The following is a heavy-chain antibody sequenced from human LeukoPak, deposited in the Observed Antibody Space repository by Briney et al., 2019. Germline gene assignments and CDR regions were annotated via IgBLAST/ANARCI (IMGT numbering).Heavy chain of an antibody. CDR3: ARGIAVAGRGY. CDR1: GYTFTSYA. Sequence: ASVKVSCKASGYTFTSYAMHWVRQAPGQRLEWMGWINAGNGNTKYSQKFQGRVTITRDTSASTAYMELSSLGSEDTAVYYCARGIAVAGRGYWGQGTLVTVSS. J-gene: IGHJ4*02. V-gene: IGHV1-3*01. D-gene: IGHD6-19*01. CDR2: INAGNGNT.